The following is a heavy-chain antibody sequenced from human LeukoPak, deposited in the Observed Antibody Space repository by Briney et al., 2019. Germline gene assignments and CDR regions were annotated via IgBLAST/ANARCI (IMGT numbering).Heavy chain of an antibody. J-gene: IGHJ6*02. D-gene: IGHD5/OR15-5a*01. CDR1: GFTVSSNY. V-gene: IGHV3-53*01. Sequence: GGSLRLSCAASGFTVSSNYMSWVRQAPGKGLEWVSVIYSGGSTYYADSVKGRFTISRDNSKNTLYLQMNSLRAEDTAVYYCARDLRPNYYYGMDVWGQGTTVTVSS. CDR3: ARDLRPNYYYGMDV. CDR2: IYSGGST.